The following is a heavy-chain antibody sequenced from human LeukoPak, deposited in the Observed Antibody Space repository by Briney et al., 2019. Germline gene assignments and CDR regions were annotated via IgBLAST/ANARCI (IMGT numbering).Heavy chain of an antibody. D-gene: IGHD3-22*01. CDR3: ARVGDYENSGSQPFDY. J-gene: IGHJ4*02. V-gene: IGHV3-33*01. CDR1: GFIFSSFG. CDR2: MWHDGSYK. Sequence: GGSLRLSCAASGFIFSSFGMHWVHQAPGKGLEWVAVMWHDGSYKYYVDSVKGRFTISRDNAKNTLYLQMNNLRVEDTAVYYCARVGDYENSGSQPFDYWGQGTLVTVSS.